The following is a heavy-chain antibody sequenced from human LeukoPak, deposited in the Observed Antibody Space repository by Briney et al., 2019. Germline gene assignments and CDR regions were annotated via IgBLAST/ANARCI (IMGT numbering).Heavy chain of an antibody. CDR1: GYTFTSYG. Sequence: GASVKVSCKASGYTFTSYGISWVRQAPGQGLEWMGWISAYNGSTKYAQKLQGRVTMTTDTSTSTAYMELRSLRSDDTAVYYCARLAARGGVFGSWGQGTLVTVSS. CDR3: ARLAARGGVFGS. CDR2: ISAYNGST. V-gene: IGHV1-18*01. D-gene: IGHD6-6*01. J-gene: IGHJ5*02.